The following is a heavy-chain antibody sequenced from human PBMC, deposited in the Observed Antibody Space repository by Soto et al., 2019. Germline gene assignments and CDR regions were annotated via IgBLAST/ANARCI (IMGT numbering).Heavy chain of an antibody. CDR2: INPNSGGT. J-gene: IGHJ4*02. CDR3: ARTTSYSSSWFDY. D-gene: IGHD6-13*01. CDR1: GYTFTGYC. Sequence: ASVKVSCKASGYTFTGYCMHWVRQAPGQGLEWMGWINPNSGGTNYAQKFQGWVTMTRDTSISTAYMELSRLRSDDTAVYYCARTTSYSSSWFDYWGQGTLVTVSS. V-gene: IGHV1-2*04.